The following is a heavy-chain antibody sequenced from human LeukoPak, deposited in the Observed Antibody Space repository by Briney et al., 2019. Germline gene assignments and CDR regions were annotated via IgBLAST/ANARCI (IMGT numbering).Heavy chain of an antibody. CDR3: ASDLYCSGGSCYPGAFDI. J-gene: IGHJ3*02. CDR2: IYSGGST. Sequence: GGSLRLSCAASGFTVSSNYMSWVRQAPGKGLEWVSVIYSGGSTYYADSVKGRLTISRDNSKNTLYLQMNSLRAEDTAVYYCASDLYCSGGSCYPGAFDIWGQGTMVTVSS. V-gene: IGHV3-66*02. CDR1: GFTVSSNY. D-gene: IGHD2-15*01.